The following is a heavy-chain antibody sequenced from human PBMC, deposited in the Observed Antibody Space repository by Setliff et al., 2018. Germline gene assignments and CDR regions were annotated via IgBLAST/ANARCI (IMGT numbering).Heavy chain of an antibody. CDR1: GYSFTKYW. CDR2: IDPADSDT. Sequence: GESLKISCKAAGYSFTKYWIGWVRQMPGKGLEWMGIIDPADSDTTYSPSFQGQVTISADKSIGTAYLQWSSLKASDTAIYYCARRGWGSSSGDCYYPKGCYYYYMDVWGKGTTVTVSS. D-gene: IGHD2-21*02. J-gene: IGHJ6*03. CDR3: ARRGWGSSSGDCYYPKGCYYYYMDV. V-gene: IGHV5-51*01.